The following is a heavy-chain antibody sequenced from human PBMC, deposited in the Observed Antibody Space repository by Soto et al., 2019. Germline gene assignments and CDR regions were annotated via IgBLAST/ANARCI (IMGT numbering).Heavy chain of an antibody. Sequence: SETLSITCTVSGGSISSSSYYLGWIRQPPGKRLERIGSIYYSGSTYYNPSLKSRVTISVDTSNNQFALKLSAVTAAGTAVYYCARLEQQLGNDYWRQGTLVTVSS. CDR3: ARLEQQLGNDY. V-gene: IGHV4-39*01. CDR1: GGSISSSSYY. D-gene: IGHD6-13*01. CDR2: IYYSGST. J-gene: IGHJ4*02.